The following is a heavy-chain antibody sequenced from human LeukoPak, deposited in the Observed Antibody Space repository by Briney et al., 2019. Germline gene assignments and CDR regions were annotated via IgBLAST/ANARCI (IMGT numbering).Heavy chain of an antibody. CDR3: ARRLIAAAGTRVFDY. CDR1: GGSFSGYY. V-gene: IGHV4-34*01. J-gene: IGHJ4*02. CDR2: INHSGST. Sequence: PSETLSLTCAVYGGSFSGYYWSWIRQPPGKGLEWIGEINHSGSTNYNPSLKSRVTISVDTSKNQFSLKLSSVTAADTAVYYCARRLIAAAGTRVFDYWGQGTLVTVSS. D-gene: IGHD6-13*01.